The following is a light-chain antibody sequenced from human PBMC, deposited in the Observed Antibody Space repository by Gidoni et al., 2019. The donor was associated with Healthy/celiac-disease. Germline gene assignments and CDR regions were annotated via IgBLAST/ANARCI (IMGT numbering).Light chain of an antibody. J-gene: IGKJ1*01. Sequence: AIQMTQSPSSLSASVGDIVTITCRASQGIRNDLGWYQQKPGKAPKILIYAASSLQSGVPSRFSGSGAGTDFTLTISSLQPEDFATYDCLQDYNYPRTFGQGTKVEIK. CDR3: LQDYNYPRT. V-gene: IGKV1-6*01. CDR1: QGIRND. CDR2: AAS.